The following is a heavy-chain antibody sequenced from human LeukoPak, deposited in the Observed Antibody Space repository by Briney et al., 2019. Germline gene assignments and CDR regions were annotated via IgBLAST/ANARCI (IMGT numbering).Heavy chain of an antibody. V-gene: IGHV3-23*01. Sequence: GGSLSLSCAASGFTFSHYGMSWVRQAPGKGLEWVSTITDSGGSTYHADSVKGRFTISRDNSKNTLYLQMNSLRAEDTAVYYCAKSIITMVRGKYYFDYWGQGTLVTVSS. J-gene: IGHJ4*02. CDR2: ITDSGGST. D-gene: IGHD3-10*01. CDR3: AKSIITMVRGKYYFDY. CDR1: GFTFSHYG.